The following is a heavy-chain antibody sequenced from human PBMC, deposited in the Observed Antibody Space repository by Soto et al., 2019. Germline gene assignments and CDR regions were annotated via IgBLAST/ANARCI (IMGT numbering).Heavy chain of an antibody. V-gene: IGHV4-59*01. CDR3: ARVGGFGVVIRRYYYYGMDV. CDR2: IYYSGST. Sequence: ETLSLTCTVSGGSISSYYWSWIRQPPGKGLEWIGYIYYSGSTNYNPSLKSRVTISVDTSKNQFSLKLSPVTAADTAVYYCARVGGFGVVIRRYYYYGMDVWGQGTTVTVSS. CDR1: GGSISSYY. D-gene: IGHD3-3*01. J-gene: IGHJ6*02.